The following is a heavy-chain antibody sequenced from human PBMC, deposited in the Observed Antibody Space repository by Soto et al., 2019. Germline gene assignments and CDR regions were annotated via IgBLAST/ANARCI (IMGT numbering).Heavy chain of an antibody. CDR3: AKDLSIAVAGRYYYYYGMDV. CDR2: ISYDGSNK. CDR1: GFTFSSYG. V-gene: IGHV3-30*18. Sequence: PGGSLRLSCAASGFTFSSYGMHWVRQAPGKGLEWVAVISYDGSNKYYADSVKGRFTISRDNSKNTLYLQMNSLRAEDTAVYYCAKDLSIAVAGRYYYYYGMDVWGQGTTVTVSS. D-gene: IGHD6-19*01. J-gene: IGHJ6*02.